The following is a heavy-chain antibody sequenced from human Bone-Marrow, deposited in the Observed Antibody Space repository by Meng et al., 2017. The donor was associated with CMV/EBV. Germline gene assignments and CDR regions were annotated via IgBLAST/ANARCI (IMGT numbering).Heavy chain of an antibody. V-gene: IGHV3-30*04. CDR2: ISYDGSNK. CDR1: GFTFSSYA. CDR3: ARDSQIVVVPAANVAADYYGMDV. Sequence: GESLKISCAASGFTFSSYAMHWVRQAPGKGLEWVAVISYDGSNKYYADSVKGRFTISRDNSKNTLYLQMNSLGAEDTAVYYCARDSQIVVVPAANVAADYYGMDVWGQGTTVTVSS. D-gene: IGHD2-2*01. J-gene: IGHJ6*02.